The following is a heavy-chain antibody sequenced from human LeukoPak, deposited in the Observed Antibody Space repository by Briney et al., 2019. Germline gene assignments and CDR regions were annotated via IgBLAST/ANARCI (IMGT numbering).Heavy chain of an antibody. Sequence: PGRSLRLSCAASGFTFDDYAMHWVRQAPGKGLEWVSGISWNSGSIGYADSVKGRFTISRDNAKNSLYLQMNSLRAEDTALYYCAKGLYYDFWSGLGVWGQGTTVTVSS. CDR2: ISWNSGSI. J-gene: IGHJ6*02. D-gene: IGHD3-3*01. CDR1: GFTFDDYA. V-gene: IGHV3-9*01. CDR3: AKGLYYDFWSGLGV.